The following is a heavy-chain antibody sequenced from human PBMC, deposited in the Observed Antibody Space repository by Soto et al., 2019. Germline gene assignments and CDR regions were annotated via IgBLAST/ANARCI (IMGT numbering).Heavy chain of an antibody. V-gene: IGHV1-18*01. CDR1: GYTFTSYG. CDR3: ARVGVSHYYYYYMDV. Sequence: QVQLVQSGAEVKKPGASVKVSCKASGYTFTSYGISWVRQAPGQGLEWMGWISAYNGNTNYAQKLQGRVTMTTDTSTSKAYRELRSLRSDDTAVYYCARVGVSHYYYYYMDVWGKGTTVTGSS. J-gene: IGHJ6*03. CDR2: ISAYNGNT.